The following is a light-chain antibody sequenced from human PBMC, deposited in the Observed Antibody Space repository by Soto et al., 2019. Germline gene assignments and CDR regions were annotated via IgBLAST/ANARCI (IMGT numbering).Light chain of an antibody. Sequence: QSALTQPASVSGSPGQSITISCTGTSSDVGGYNYVSWYQQHPGKAPKLLIYDVSNRPSGVSNRFSGSKSGNTASLTLSGLQAEDEADYYCCSYASSSTRLYAFGTGTRSPS. V-gene: IGLV2-14*01. CDR1: SSDVGGYNY. CDR2: DVS. CDR3: CSYASSSTRLYA. J-gene: IGLJ1*01.